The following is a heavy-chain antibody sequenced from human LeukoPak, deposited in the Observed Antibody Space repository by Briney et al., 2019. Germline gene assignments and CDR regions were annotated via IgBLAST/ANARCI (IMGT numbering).Heavy chain of an antibody. J-gene: IGHJ4*02. CDR2: IKQDGSEK. D-gene: IGHD3-22*01. CDR3: ARYPRITMIVVVTQYYFDY. V-gene: IGHV3-7*01. Sequence: GGSLRLSCAASGFTFSSYWMSWVRQAPGKGLEWVANIKQDGSEKYYVDSVKDRFTISRDNAKNSLYLQMNSLRAEDTAVYYCARYPRITMIVVVTQYYFDYWGQGTLVTVSS. CDR1: GFTFSSYW.